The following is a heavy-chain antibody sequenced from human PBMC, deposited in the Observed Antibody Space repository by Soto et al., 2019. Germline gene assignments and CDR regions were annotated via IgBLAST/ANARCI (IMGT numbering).Heavy chain of an antibody. CDR3: ARQIYDSDTGPNFQYYFDS. V-gene: IGHV5-10-1*01. Sequence: GESLKISCKGSGYSFAGYWITWVRQKPGKGLEWMGRTDPSDSQTYYSPSFRGHVTISATKSIPTLFLQRRSLRASDNAMYYCARQIYDSDTGPNFQYYFDSWGQGTPVTVSS. CDR2: TDPSDSQT. J-gene: IGHJ4*02. CDR1: GYSFAGYW. D-gene: IGHD3-22*01.